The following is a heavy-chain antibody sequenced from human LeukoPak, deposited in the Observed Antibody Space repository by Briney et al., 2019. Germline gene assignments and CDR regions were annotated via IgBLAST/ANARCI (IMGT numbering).Heavy chain of an antibody. CDR3: ARGAYFYGSGINWFDP. Sequence: PSETLSLTCTVSGGSISSYYWSWIRQPPGKRLEWIGYIYYSGSTNYNPSLRSRVTISVDTSKNQFSLKLSSVTAADTAVYYCARGAYFYGSGINWFDPWGQGTLITVSS. J-gene: IGHJ5*02. D-gene: IGHD3-10*01. CDR2: IYYSGST. CDR1: GGSISSYY. V-gene: IGHV4-59*01.